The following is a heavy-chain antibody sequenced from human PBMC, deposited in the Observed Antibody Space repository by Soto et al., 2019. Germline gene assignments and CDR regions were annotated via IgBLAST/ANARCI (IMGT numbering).Heavy chain of an antibody. Sequence: QVQLVQSGAEAKRPGASVRVSCKASGYTFIYYYIHWVRLAPGQGLEWMGWVNPKNGGRSHAQRFQGRVTMTRDTSTNTVYMELNSLTSDDTAIYYCARRDSSGSFDYWGQGTQVCVSS. D-gene: IGHD3-10*01. CDR1: GYTFIYYY. J-gene: IGHJ4*02. V-gene: IGHV1-2*02. CDR2: VNPKNGGR. CDR3: ARRDSSGSFDY.